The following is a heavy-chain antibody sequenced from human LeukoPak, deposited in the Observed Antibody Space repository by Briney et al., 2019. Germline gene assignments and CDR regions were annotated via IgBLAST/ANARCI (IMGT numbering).Heavy chain of an antibody. V-gene: IGHV1-2*02. J-gene: IGHJ4*02. CDR1: GYIFIGYY. Sequence: ASVKVSCKASGYIFIGYYIHWVRQAPGQGLEWMGWINPNSGGTNYAQKFQGRVTMTRDTSISTAYMELSRLRSDDTAVYYCARETPYYYGSGSYIDYWGQGTLVTVSS. CDR3: ARETPYYYGSGSYIDY. CDR2: INPNSGGT. D-gene: IGHD3-10*01.